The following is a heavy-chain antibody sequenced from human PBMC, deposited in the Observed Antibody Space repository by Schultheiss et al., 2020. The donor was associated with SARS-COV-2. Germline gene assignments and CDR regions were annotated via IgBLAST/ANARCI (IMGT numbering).Heavy chain of an antibody. CDR1: GGTFSSYA. D-gene: IGHD2-2*01. Sequence: ASVKVSCKASGGTFSSYAISWVRQAPGQGLEWMGRINPNSGGTNYAQKLQGRVTMTTDTSTSTAYMELSRLRSDDTAVYYCARADIVVVPAATQEESWFDPWGQGTLVTVSS. CDR3: ARADIVVVPAATQEESWFDP. J-gene: IGHJ5*02. V-gene: IGHV1-18*01. CDR2: INPNSGGT.